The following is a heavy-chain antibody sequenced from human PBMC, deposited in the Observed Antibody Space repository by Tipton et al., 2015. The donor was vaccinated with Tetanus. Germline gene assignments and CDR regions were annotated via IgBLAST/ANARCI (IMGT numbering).Heavy chain of an antibody. CDR2: IYSGGST. D-gene: IGHD3-22*01. CDR3: ATPGEDYYDSSGYLT. CDR1: GFTVSSNY. V-gene: IGHV3-53*01. Sequence: CAASGFTVSSNYMSWVRQAPGKGLEWVSVIYSGGSTYYADSVKGRFTISRDNSKNTLYLQMNSLRAEDTAVYYCATPGEDYYDSSGYLTWGQGTLVTVSS. J-gene: IGHJ5*02.